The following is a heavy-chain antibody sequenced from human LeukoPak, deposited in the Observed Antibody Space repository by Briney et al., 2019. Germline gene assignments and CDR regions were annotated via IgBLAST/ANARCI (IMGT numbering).Heavy chain of an antibody. CDR3: ARVGGAGRSSWSNSNFDY. CDR2: INHSGST. D-gene: IGHD6-13*01. V-gene: IGHV4-34*01. J-gene: IGHJ4*02. CDR1: GGSFSGYY. Sequence: SETLSLTCAVYGGSFSGYYWSWIRQPPGKGLEWIGEINHSGSTNYNPSLKSRVTISVDTSKNQFSLKLSSVTAADTAVYYCARVGGAGRSSWSNSNFDYWGQGTLVTVSS.